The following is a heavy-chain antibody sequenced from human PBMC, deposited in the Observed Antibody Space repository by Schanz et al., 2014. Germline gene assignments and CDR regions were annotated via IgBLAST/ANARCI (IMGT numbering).Heavy chain of an antibody. V-gene: IGHV1-2*02. CDR3: ARDNLVSSSWYNYYGMDV. CDR1: GYTFTGHH. D-gene: IGHD6-13*01. J-gene: IGHJ6*02. CDR2: INPNSGDR. Sequence: QVQLVQSGAEVKKPGASVKVSCKASGYTFTGHHMHWVRQAPGQGLEWMGWINPNSGDRNYAQKFQGRVTMTRDTSISTAYMELSRLRSDDTAVYYCARDNLVSSSWYNYYGMDVWGQGTTVTVSS.